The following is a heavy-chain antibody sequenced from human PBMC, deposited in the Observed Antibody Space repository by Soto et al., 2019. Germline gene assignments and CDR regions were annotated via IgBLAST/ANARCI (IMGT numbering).Heavy chain of an antibody. J-gene: IGHJ1*01. CDR2: IGGSGGTT. CDR3: AKGLGDYVGYFQH. CDR1: GFTFTSYA. D-gene: IGHD4-17*01. V-gene: IGHV3-23*01. Sequence: EVQLLESGGGLVQPGESLRLSCAASGFTFTSYAMTWVRQAPGKGLEWVSTIGGSGGTTYYADSVKGRFTISRDNSMNTLYLQMNSLRAEDTAVYYCAKGLGDYVGYFQHWGQGTLVTVSS.